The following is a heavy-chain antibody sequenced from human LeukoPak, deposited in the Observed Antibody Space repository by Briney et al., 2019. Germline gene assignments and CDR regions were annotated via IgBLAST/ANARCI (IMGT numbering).Heavy chain of an antibody. V-gene: IGHV4-39*07. D-gene: IGHD6-6*01. CDR1: GGSISSSSYY. Sequence: ASETLSLTCTVSGGSISSSSYYWGWIRQPPGKGLEWIGEINHSGSTNYNPSLKSRVTISVDTSKNQFSLKLSSVTAADTAVYYCARGGMGAASSSGYYYYMDVWGKGTTVTVSS. CDR3: ARGGMGAASSSGYYYYMDV. J-gene: IGHJ6*03. CDR2: INHSGST.